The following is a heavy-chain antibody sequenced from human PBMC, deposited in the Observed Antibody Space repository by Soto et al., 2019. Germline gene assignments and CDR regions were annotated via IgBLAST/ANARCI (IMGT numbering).Heavy chain of an antibody. CDR1: GGTFSSYT. J-gene: IGHJ6*03. CDR3: ARGTPHYYYYYYMDV. D-gene: IGHD2-15*01. CDR2: IIPILGIA. V-gene: IGHV1-69*02. Sequence: ASVKVSCKASGGTFSSYTISWVRQAPGQGLEWMGRIIPILGIANYAQKFQGRVTITADKSTSTAYMELSSLRSEDTAVYYCARGTPHYYYYYYMDVWGKGTTVTVSS.